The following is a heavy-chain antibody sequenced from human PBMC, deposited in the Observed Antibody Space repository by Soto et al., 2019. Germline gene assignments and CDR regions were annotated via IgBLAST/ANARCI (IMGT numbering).Heavy chain of an antibody. Sequence: SETLSLTCAVSGGSISSSNWWSWVRQPPGKGLEWIGEIYHSGSTNYNPSLKSRATISLDTSKNQVSLKLSSVTAADTAVYYCAIFRGYNYGYSDYWGQGTLVTVSS. CDR2: IYHSGST. CDR3: AIFRGYNYGYSDY. J-gene: IGHJ4*02. CDR1: GGSISSSNW. D-gene: IGHD5-18*01. V-gene: IGHV4-4*02.